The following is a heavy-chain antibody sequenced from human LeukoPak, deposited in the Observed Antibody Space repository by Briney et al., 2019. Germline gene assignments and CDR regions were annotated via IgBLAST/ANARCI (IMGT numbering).Heavy chain of an antibody. J-gene: IGHJ4*02. CDR2: IYYSGST. CDR1: GGSISSSSYY. V-gene: IGHV4-39*02. D-gene: IGHD5-18*01. Sequence: PSETLSLTCTVSGGSISSSSYYWGWIRQPPGKGLGWIGSIYYSGSTYYNPSLKSRVTISVDTSKNQFSLKLSSVTAADTAVYYCARDPAMVFFDYWGQGTLVTVSS. CDR3: ARDPAMVFFDY.